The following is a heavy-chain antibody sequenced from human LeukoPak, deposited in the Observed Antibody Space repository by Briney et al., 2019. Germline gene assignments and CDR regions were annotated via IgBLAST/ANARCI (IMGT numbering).Heavy chain of an antibody. D-gene: IGHD3-3*01. J-gene: IGHJ4*02. V-gene: IGHV3-23*01. CDR2: ISGSGGST. CDR3: ARGIYDFWSGYNY. CDR1: GFTFSSYA. Sequence: GGSLRLSCAASGFTFSSYAMSWVRQAPGKGLEWVSAISGSGGSTYYADSVKGRFTISRDNSKNTLYLQMNSLRAEDTAVYYCARGIYDFWSGYNYWGQGTLVTVSS.